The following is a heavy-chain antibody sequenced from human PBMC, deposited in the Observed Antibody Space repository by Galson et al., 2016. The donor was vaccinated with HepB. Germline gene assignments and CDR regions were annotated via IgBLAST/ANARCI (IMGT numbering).Heavy chain of an antibody. V-gene: IGHV1-24*01. CDR1: GNTLNELS. CDR3: ATEDELAGQRW. D-gene: IGHD1-14*01. Sequence: SVKVSCKVSGNTLNELSIHWVRQAPGKGLEWMGGSDPDYGQKIYGEKCEGRVTTTEDTPTDTVYMELSSLTSEDTAVYFCATEDELAGQRWWGQGTLVTVSS. J-gene: IGHJ4*02. CDR2: SDPDYGQK.